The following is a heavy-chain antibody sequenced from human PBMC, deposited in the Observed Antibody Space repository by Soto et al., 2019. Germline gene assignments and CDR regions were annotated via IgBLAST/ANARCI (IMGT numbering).Heavy chain of an antibody. CDR1: GGSISSSNW. CDR2: IYHSGST. Sequence: QVQLQESGPGLVKTSGTLALTCAVSGGSISSSNWWSWVRQPPGKGLECIGEIYHSGSTNHNPSLKIRVTKAVDTSTNQLYLRRRSVTATATALYYCARSGYSYNYYGMDFWGQGTTVTVSS. V-gene: IGHV4-4*02. D-gene: IGHD5-18*01. J-gene: IGHJ6*02. CDR3: ARSGYSYNYYGMDF.